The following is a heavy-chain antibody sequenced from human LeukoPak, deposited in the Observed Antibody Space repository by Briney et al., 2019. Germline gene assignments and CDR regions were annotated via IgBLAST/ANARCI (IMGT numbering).Heavy chain of an antibody. V-gene: IGHV3-30*18. D-gene: IGHD3-22*01. CDR2: ISYDGSNK. CDR1: GFTFSSYG. CDR3: AKDEYYHDSSGCYWAEPWKYYFDY. Sequence: GGSLRLSCAASGFTFSSYGMHWVRQAPGKGLEWVAVISYDGSNKYYADSVKGRFTISRDNSKNTLYLQMNSLRAEDTAVYYCAKDEYYHDSSGCYWAEPWKYYFDYWGQGTLVTVSS. J-gene: IGHJ4*02.